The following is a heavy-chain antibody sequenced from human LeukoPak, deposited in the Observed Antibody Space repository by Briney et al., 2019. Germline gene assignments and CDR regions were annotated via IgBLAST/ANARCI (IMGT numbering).Heavy chain of an antibody. CDR2: INPNSGGT. Sequence: VSVKVSCQASGYTFTGYYMHWVRQAPGQGLEWMGWINPNSGGTNYAQKFQGRVTMTRDPSISTAYMELGRLRSDDTAVYYCAREMSSSWGVSYFDYWGQGTLVTVSS. CDR1: GYTFTGYY. V-gene: IGHV1-2*02. CDR3: AREMSSSWGVSYFDY. J-gene: IGHJ4*02. D-gene: IGHD6-13*01.